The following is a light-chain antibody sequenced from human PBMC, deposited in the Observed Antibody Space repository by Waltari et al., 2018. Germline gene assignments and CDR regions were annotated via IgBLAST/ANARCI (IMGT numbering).Light chain of an antibody. Sequence: DIVLTQSPDSLAVSLGERAAINCKSSQSVLYSPNNKNYLGWFQQKAGQPPTLLIDWATRREYGVPDRFSGSGSGTDFTLTISSLQAEDVAVYYCQQYHSVPRTFGQGTKVEI. CDR1: QSVLYSPNNKNY. J-gene: IGKJ1*01. CDR3: QQYHSVPRT. V-gene: IGKV4-1*01. CDR2: WAT.